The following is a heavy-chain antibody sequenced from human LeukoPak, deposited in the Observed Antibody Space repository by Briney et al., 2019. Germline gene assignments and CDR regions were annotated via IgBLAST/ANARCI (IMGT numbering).Heavy chain of an antibody. CDR1: GFTFSSYS. V-gene: IGHV3-21*01. D-gene: IGHD3-3*01. Sequence: GGSLRLSCAASGFTFSSYSMNWVRQAPGKGLEWVSAISSSSYIYYADSVKGRFTISRDNAKNSLYLQMNSLRAEDTAVYYCARDSSYDFWSGYYTNWSDPWGQGTLVTVSS. CDR2: ISSSSYI. CDR3: ARDSSYDFWSGYYTNWSDP. J-gene: IGHJ5*02.